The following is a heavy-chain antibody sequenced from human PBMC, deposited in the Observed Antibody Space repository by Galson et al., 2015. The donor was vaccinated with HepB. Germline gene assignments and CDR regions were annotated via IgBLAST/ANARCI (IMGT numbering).Heavy chain of an antibody. V-gene: IGHV1-3*01. CDR2: INAGNGNT. CDR1: GYTFISYA. D-gene: IGHD3-10*01. J-gene: IGHJ6*02. Sequence: SVKVSCKASGYTFISYAMHWVRQAPGQRLEWMGWINAGNGNTKYSQKFQGRVTITRDTSASTASMDLSSLRSEDTAVYYCARAYYYDSGSPPGYYYGMDVWGQGTTVTVSS. CDR3: ARAYYYDSGSPPGYYYGMDV.